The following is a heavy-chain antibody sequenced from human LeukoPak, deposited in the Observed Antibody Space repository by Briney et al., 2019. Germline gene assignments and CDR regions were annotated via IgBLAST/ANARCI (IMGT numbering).Heavy chain of an antibody. CDR1: GGSFSGYY. CDR2: INHSGST. J-gene: IGHJ4*02. Sequence: SETLSLTCAVYGGSFSGYYWSWIRQPPGKGLEWIGEINHSGSTNYNPSLKSRVTISVGTSKNQFSLKLSSVTAADTAVYYCARGRRELRSCLFDYWGQGTLVTVSS. D-gene: IGHD1-26*01. CDR3: ARGRRELRSCLFDY. V-gene: IGHV4-34*01.